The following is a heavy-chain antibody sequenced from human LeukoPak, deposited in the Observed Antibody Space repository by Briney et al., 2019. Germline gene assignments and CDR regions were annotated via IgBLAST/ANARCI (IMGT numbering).Heavy chain of an antibody. J-gene: IGHJ4*02. V-gene: IGHV1-18*01. D-gene: IGHD3-22*01. CDR1: GYTFTNYG. CDR3: ARAGLRYDGSGYYRH. Sequence: ASVKVSCKASGYTFTNYGTAWVRQAPGQGLEWMGWISPNNGNTNYAQKLQGRVTMTTDTSTSTAYMELRSLRSDDTAVYYCARAGLRYDGSGYYRHWGQGTLVTVSS. CDR2: ISPNNGNT.